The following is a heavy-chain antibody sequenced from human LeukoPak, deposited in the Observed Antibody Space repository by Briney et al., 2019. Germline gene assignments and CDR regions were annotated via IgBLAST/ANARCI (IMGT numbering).Heavy chain of an antibody. V-gene: IGHV4-4*07. CDR1: GGSISSYY. CDR3: AREGYYYDSSGYYLIDY. CDR2: IYTSGST. J-gene: IGHJ4*02. Sequence: SETLSLTCTVSGGSISSYYWSWIRQPAGKGLEWIGRIYTSGSTNYNPSLKSRVTMSVDTSKNQFSLKLSSVTAADTAVYYCAREGYYYDSSGYYLIDYWGQGTLVTVSS. D-gene: IGHD3-22*01.